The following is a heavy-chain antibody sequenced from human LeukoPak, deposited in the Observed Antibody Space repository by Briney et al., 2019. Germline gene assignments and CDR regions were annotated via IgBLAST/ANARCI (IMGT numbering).Heavy chain of an antibody. CDR3: ARANYYYDSSGSLPY. D-gene: IGHD3-22*01. CDR2: ISYDGSNK. CDR1: GFTFSSYA. V-gene: IGHV3-30-3*01. Sequence: PGGSLRLSCAASGFTFSSYAMRWVRQAPGKGLEWVAVISYDGSNKYYADSVKGRFTISRDNSKNTLYLQMNSLRAEDTAVYYCARANYYYDSSGSLPYWGQGTLVTVSS. J-gene: IGHJ4*02.